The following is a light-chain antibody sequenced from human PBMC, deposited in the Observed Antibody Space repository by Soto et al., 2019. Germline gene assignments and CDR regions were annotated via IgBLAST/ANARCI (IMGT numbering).Light chain of an antibody. J-gene: IGKJ5*01. CDR1: QSVSSN. CDR3: QQYNTWPPIT. Sequence: EIVMTQSPATLSVSPGERATLSCRASQSVSSNLAWYQQKPGQAPRLLIYGASTRATGIPARFSGSGSGTEFTLTINSLQSEDFEVYYCQQYNTWPPITFGQGTRLEIK. V-gene: IGKV3-15*01. CDR2: GAS.